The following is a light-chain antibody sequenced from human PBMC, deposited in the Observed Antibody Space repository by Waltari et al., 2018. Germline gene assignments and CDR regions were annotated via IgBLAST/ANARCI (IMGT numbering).Light chain of an antibody. V-gene: IGLV1-51*01. CDR2: DND. Sequence: QSVLTQPPSVSAAPGPQVTISCSGSNSNIGTKDASWHQQVPGTAPKLLISDNDKRPSGIPDRFSGFKSGTSATLGITGLQTGDEAEYYCGTWDSSLSDVVFGGGTKLTVL. CDR3: GTWDSSLSDVV. CDR1: NSNIGTKD. J-gene: IGLJ3*02.